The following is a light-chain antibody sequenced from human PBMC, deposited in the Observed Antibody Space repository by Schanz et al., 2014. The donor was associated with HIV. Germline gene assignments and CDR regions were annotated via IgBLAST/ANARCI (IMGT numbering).Light chain of an antibody. Sequence: QSALTQPASVSGSPGQSITISCTGTSSDVGGYNYVSWYQQHPGKAPKLMIYDVSNRPSGVSSRFSGSKSGNTASLTISGLQAEDEADYFCSSYTSSLTRVFGTGTKLTVL. CDR2: DVS. CDR3: SSYTSSLTRV. J-gene: IGLJ1*01. V-gene: IGLV2-14*01. CDR1: SSDVGGYNY.